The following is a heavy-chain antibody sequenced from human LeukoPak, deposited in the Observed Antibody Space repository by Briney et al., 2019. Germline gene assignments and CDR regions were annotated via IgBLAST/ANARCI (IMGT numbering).Heavy chain of an antibody. CDR1: GFSFSSYG. J-gene: IGHJ5*01. D-gene: IGHD3-16*01. CDR3: AKGYRNHLLILLDS. Sequence: PGGSLRLSCAASGFSFSSYGMHWVGQAPARGLEWVAFIRYDGNNKYYADSVKGRLTITRDNSKNTLYLQMNSLRAADTAVYYCAKGYRNHLLILLDSWGQGTLVTVSS. CDR2: IRYDGNNK. V-gene: IGHV3-30*02.